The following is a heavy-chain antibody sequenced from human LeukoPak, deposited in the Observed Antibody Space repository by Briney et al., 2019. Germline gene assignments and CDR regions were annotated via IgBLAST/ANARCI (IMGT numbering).Heavy chain of an antibody. CDR1: GYSISSGYY. CDR3: ARVGGIAVAGTSYDFDY. Sequence: SETLSLTCAVSGYSISSGYYWGWTRQPPGKGLEWIGSIYHSGSTYYNPSLKSRVTISVDTSKNQFSLKLSSVTAADTAVYYCARVGGIAVAGTSYDFDYWGQGTLVTVSS. V-gene: IGHV4-38-2*01. J-gene: IGHJ4*02. D-gene: IGHD6-19*01. CDR2: IYHSGST.